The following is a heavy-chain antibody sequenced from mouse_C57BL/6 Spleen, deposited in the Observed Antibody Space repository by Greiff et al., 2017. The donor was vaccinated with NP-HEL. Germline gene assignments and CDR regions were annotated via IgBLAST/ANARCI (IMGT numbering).Heavy chain of an antibody. V-gene: IGHV5-16*01. J-gene: IGHJ4*01. Sequence: EVMLVESEGGLVQPGSSMKLSCTASGFTFSDYYMAWVRQVPEKGLDWVANINYDGSSTYYLDSLKSRFIISRDNAKNILYLQMSSLKSEDTATYYCARGGGNYEAMDYWGQGTSVTVSS. D-gene: IGHD2-1*01. CDR3: ARGGGNYEAMDY. CDR1: GFTFSDYY. CDR2: INYDGSST.